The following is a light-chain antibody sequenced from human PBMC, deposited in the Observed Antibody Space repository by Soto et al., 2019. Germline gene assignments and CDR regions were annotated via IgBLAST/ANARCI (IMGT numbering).Light chain of an antibody. CDR3: QQYGSSPHV. CDR2: DAS. J-gene: IGKJ4*01. Sequence: EIVLTQSPATLSLSPAERATLSCGASQSVSNSYLAWYQQKPGLAPRVLIYDASSRATGIPDRFSGSGSGTDFTLTISRLEPEDFAVYYCQQYGSSPHVFGGGTKVEIK. CDR1: QSVSNSY. V-gene: IGKV3D-20*01.